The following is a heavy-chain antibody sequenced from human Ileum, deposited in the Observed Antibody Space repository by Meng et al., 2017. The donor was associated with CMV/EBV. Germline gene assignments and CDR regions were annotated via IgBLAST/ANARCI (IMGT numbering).Heavy chain of an antibody. J-gene: IGHJ6*02. V-gene: IGHV3-30*02. CDR3: AKDDCSSTSCLRGYYGMDV. D-gene: IGHD2-2*01. CDR2: IRYDGSNK. CDR1: GFTFSSYG. Sequence: GESLKISCAASGFTFSSYGMHWVRQAPGKGLEWVAFIRYDGSNKYYADSVKGRFTISRDNSKNTLYLQMNSLRAEGTAVYYCAKDDCSSTSCLRGYYGMDVWGQGTTVTVSS.